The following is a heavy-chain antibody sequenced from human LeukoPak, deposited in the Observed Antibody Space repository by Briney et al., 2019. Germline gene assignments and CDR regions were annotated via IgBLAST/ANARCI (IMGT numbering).Heavy chain of an antibody. CDR1: GYTFTGYY. Sequence: ASVKVSCKASGYTFTGYYMHWVRQAPGQGLEWMGRIIPILGIANYAQKFQGRVTITADKSTSTAYMELSSLRSEDTAVYYCARAAAGTRGFDYWGQGTLVTVSS. V-gene: IGHV1-69*04. D-gene: IGHD6-13*01. CDR3: ARAAAGTRGFDY. CDR2: IIPILGIA. J-gene: IGHJ4*02.